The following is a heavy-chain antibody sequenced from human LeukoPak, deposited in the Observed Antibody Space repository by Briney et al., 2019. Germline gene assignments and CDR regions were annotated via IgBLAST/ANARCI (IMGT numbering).Heavy chain of an antibody. D-gene: IGHD4-17*01. Sequence: PSETLSLTCSVSGGSISIYYWSWIRQPPGKGLEWIGYIYYTGSTNYSPSLKSRVTISVDTSKNQFSLKLSSVTAADTAVYYCARALYGERSWFDPWGQGTLVTVSS. J-gene: IGHJ5*02. CDR1: GGSISIYY. V-gene: IGHV4-59*01. CDR3: ARALYGERSWFDP. CDR2: IYYTGST.